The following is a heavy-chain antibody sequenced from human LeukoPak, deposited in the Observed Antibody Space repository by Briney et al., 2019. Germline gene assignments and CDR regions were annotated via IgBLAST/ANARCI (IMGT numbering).Heavy chain of an antibody. D-gene: IGHD6-6*01. CDR1: GYTFTSYG. Sequence: GASVKVSCKASGYTFTSYGISWVRQAPGQGLEWMGWISAYNGNTNYAQKLQGRVTMTTDTSTSTAYMELRSLRSDDTAVYYCARDGPMEQLVHRSDYYMDVWGKGTTVTVSS. CDR2: ISAYNGNT. V-gene: IGHV1-18*01. J-gene: IGHJ6*03. CDR3: ARDGPMEQLVHRSDYYMDV.